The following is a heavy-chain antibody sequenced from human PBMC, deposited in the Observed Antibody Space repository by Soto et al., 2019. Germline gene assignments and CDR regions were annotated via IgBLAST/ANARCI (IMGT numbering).Heavy chain of an antibody. CDR2: ISGNGYIT. V-gene: IGHV3-23*01. J-gene: IGHJ4*02. D-gene: IGHD2-21*02. CDR1: GFTFSSYA. CDR3: AKDPVSGGSGGAWFDY. Sequence: EVQLLESGGGLVQPGGSLRLSCAASGFTFSSYAMTWVRQAPGKGLEWVSTISGNGYITYYADSVKGRFTISRDNSKNMLYLQMNLLRAEDTAVYYCAKDPVSGGSGGAWFDYWGQGTLVTVSS.